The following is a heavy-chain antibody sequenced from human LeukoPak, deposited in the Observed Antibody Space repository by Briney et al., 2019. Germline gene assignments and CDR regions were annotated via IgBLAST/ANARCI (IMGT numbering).Heavy chain of an antibody. CDR3: ARTYCTDGLCHIDY. D-gene: IGHD2-8*01. J-gene: IGHJ4*02. CDR2: IYYSGST. CDR1: GGSISSSNYY. V-gene: IGHV4-39*01. Sequence: SETLSLTCTVSGGSISSSNYYWGWIRQPPGKGLEWIGSIYYSGSTYYNPSPKSRVTISVDTSKDQFSLKLSSVTAADTAVYYCARTYCTDGLCHIDYWGQGTLVTVSS.